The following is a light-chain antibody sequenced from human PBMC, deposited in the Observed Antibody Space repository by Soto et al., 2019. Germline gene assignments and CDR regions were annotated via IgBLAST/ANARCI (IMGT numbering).Light chain of an antibody. V-gene: IGKV3-15*01. Sequence: EIVMTQSPATLSVSPGERATLSCRASQGVSSNLAWYQQKPVQAPRLLIYGASTRATGIPDRFSGSGSGIEFTLTISSLQSEDFAVYYCQQYNNWPSWTFGQGTKVEIK. CDR2: GAS. J-gene: IGKJ1*01. CDR1: QGVSSN. CDR3: QQYNNWPSWT.